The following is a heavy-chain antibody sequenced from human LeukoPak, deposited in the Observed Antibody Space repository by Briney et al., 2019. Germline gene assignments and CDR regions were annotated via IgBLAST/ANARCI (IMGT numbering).Heavy chain of an antibody. CDR2: IIPIFGTA. J-gene: IGHJ6*04. Sequence: ASVKVSCKASGGTFSSYAISWVRQAPGQGLEWMGGIIPIFGTANYAQKFQGRVTITADESTSTAYMELSSLRSEDTAVYYCARWLRGVGYYYYGMDVWGKGTTVTVSS. CDR1: GGTFSSYA. D-gene: IGHD5-18*01. CDR3: ARWLRGVGYYYYGMDV. V-gene: IGHV1-69*13.